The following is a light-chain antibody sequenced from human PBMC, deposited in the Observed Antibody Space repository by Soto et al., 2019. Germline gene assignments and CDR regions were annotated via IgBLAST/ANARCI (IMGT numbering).Light chain of an antibody. J-gene: IGKJ4*01. CDR1: QIISSR. V-gene: IGKV1-5*01. CDR3: QQYNSYSLT. Sequence: DIQMTQSPSILSASVGDRVTITCRASQIISSRLAWYQQKPGKAPKLLIYDAYNLESGVPSRFSGSGSGTEFTLTISSLQPADFATYYCQQYNSYSLTFCGGTKVEIK. CDR2: DAY.